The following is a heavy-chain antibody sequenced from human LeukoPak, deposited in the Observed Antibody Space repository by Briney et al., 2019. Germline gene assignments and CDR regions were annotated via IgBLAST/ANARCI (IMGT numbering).Heavy chain of an antibody. CDR1: GFTFSDYY. CDR3: ARVTLGTYYFDY. Sequence: GGSLRLSCAASGFTFSDYYMRWIRQAPGKGLEWVSYISSSGNIIYYADSVKGRFTISRDNAKNLLYLQMNSLRDEDTAVYYCARVTLGTYYFDYWGQGTLVTVSS. V-gene: IGHV3-11*04. CDR2: ISSSGNII. D-gene: IGHD3-16*01. J-gene: IGHJ4*02.